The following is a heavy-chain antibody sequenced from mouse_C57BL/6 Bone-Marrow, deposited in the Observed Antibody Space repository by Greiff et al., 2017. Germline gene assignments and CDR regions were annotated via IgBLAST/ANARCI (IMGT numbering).Heavy chain of an antibody. CDR1: GYSFTGYY. V-gene: IGHV1-42*01. CDR2: INPSTGGT. CDR3: ARGYSNYRLAY. D-gene: IGHD2-5*01. Sequence: VQLQQSGPELVKPGASVKISCKASGYSFTGYYMNWVKQSPEKSLEWIGEINPSTGGTTYNQKFKAKATLTVDKSSSTAYMQLKSLTSEDSAVYYCARGYSNYRLAYWGQGTLVTVSA. J-gene: IGHJ3*01.